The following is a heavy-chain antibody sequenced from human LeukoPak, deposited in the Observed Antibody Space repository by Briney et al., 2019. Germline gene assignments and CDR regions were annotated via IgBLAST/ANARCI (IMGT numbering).Heavy chain of an antibody. Sequence: ASVKVSCKASGYTFTSYGISWVRQAPGQGLEWMGWISAYNGNTNYAQKLQGRVTMTTDTSTSTAYMELRSLRSDDTAVYYCARGPYYDSSGYYYDYWGQGTRVTVSS. J-gene: IGHJ4*02. V-gene: IGHV1-18*01. CDR2: ISAYNGNT. CDR3: ARGPYYDSSGYYYDY. D-gene: IGHD3-22*01. CDR1: GYTFTSYG.